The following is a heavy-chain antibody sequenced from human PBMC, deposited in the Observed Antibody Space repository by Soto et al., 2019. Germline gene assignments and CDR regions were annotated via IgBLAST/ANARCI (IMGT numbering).Heavy chain of an antibody. CDR3: AKVGSGSYFVYYYYGMDV. J-gene: IGHJ6*02. CDR2: IAYNGGT. V-gene: IGHV3-23*01. D-gene: IGHD1-26*01. Sequence: PGGSLRLSCEASGFSFATYAMTWIRQAPGKGLEWVSTIAYNGGTYYADSVKGRFTISRDDSKNTLYLQMNSLRAEDTAVYYCAKVGSGSYFVYYYYGMDVWGQGTTVTVSS. CDR1: GFSFATYA.